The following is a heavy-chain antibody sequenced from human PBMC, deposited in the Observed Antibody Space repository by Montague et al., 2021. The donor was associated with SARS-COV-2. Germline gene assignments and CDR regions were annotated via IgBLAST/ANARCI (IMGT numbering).Heavy chain of an antibody. CDR2: FYYAGGT. V-gene: IGHV4-39*01. Sequence: SETLSLTCTVSGGSVSRISSHWGWIRQPPGKGLEYIGSFYYAGGTQYNPSLKSRVTISVDTSNDQFSLKMNSVTAADTAVYFCAWLYGSSFDYWGQGTLVTVSS. CDR3: AWLYGSSFDY. D-gene: IGHD4-17*01. J-gene: IGHJ4*02. CDR1: GGSVSRISSH.